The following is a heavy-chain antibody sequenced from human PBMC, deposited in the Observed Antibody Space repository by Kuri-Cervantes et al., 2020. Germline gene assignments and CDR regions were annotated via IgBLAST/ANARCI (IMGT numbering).Heavy chain of an antibody. CDR1: GFTFSSYW. J-gene: IGHJ4*02. CDR2: INSDGSST. Sequence: LSLTCAASGFTFSSYWMHWVRQAPGKGLVWVSRINSDGSSTSYADSVKGRFTISRDNAKNTLYLQMNSLKTEDTAVYYCTRWLPTGDLDYWGQGTLVTVSS. CDR3: TRWLPTGDLDY. D-gene: IGHD6-19*01. V-gene: IGHV3-74*01.